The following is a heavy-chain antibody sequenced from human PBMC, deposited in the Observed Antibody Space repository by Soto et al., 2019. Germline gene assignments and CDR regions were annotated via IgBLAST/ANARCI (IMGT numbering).Heavy chain of an antibody. CDR1: GGSISSYY. D-gene: IGHD6-13*01. CDR3: ARFHGSQQLVFRRTSYYYGMDV. J-gene: IGHJ6*02. CDR2: IYYSGST. V-gene: IGHV4-59*01. Sequence: QVQLQESGPGLVKPSETLSLTCTVSGGSISSYYWSWIRQPPGKGLEWIGYIYYSGSTNYNPSLKIRVTISVDTSKNQFSLKLSSVTAADTAVYYCARFHGSQQLVFRRTSYYYGMDVWGQGTTVTVSS.